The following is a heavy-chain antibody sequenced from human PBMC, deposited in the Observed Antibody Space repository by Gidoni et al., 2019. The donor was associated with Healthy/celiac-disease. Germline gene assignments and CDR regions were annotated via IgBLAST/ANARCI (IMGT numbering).Heavy chain of an antibody. D-gene: IGHD5-12*01. Sequence: EVQLVESGGGLVQPGGSLRLSCAASGFTVSSNYMSWVRQAPGKGLEWVSVIYSGGSTYYADSVKGRFTISRDKSKNTLYLQMNSLRAEDTAVYYCARDIVGEMATTTYDAFDIWGQGTMVTVSS. CDR1: GFTVSSNY. CDR3: ARDIVGEMATTTYDAFDI. CDR2: IYSGGST. J-gene: IGHJ3*02. V-gene: IGHV3-66*01.